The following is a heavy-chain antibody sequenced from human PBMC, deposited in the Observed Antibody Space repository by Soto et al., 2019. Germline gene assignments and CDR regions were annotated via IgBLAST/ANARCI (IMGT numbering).Heavy chain of an antibody. CDR2: IIPIFGTA. D-gene: IGHD3-22*01. CDR1: GGTFSSYA. J-gene: IGHJ4*02. CDR3: AAGYYDSSGYYNYFDY. V-gene: IGHV1-69*13. Sequence: SVKVSCKASGGTFSSYAISWVRQAPGQGLEWMGGIIPIFGTANYAQKFQGRVTITADESTSTAYMELSSLRSEDTAVYYCAAGYYDSSGYYNYFDYWGQGTLVTAPQ.